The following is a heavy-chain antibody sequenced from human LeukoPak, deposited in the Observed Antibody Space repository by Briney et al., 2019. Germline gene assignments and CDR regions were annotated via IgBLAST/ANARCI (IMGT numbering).Heavy chain of an antibody. D-gene: IGHD5-24*01. V-gene: IGHV4-39*07. J-gene: IGHJ4*02. CDR1: GGSISSSSYY. CDR2: VYYSGST. CDR3: ARVREDGYNYEGGVDDY. Sequence: SETLSLTCTVSGGSISSSSYYWVWIRQSPGKGLEWIGYVYYSGSTYYNPSLKSRVTISVDTSKNQFSLKLSSVTAADTAVYYCARVREDGYNYEGGVDDYWGQGTLVTVSS.